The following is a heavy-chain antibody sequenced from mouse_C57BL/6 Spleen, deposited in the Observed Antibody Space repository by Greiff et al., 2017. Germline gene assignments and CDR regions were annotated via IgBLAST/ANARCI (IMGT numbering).Heavy chain of an antibody. V-gene: IGHV1-15*01. D-gene: IGHD3-2*02. J-gene: IGHJ3*01. CDR2: IDPETGGT. Sequence: VKLVESGAELVRPGASVTLSCKASGYTFTDYEMHWVKQTPVHGLEWIGAIDPETGGTAYNQKFKGKAILTADKSSSTAYMELRSLTSEDSAVYYCTRPSSGYEFAYWGQGTLVTVSA. CDR3: TRPSSGYEFAY. CDR1: GYTFTDYE.